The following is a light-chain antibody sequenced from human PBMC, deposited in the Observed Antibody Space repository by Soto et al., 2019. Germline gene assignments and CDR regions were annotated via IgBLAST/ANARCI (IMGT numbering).Light chain of an antibody. CDR2: VNSDGSH. CDR1: SGYTSHA. CDR3: QSWGTAIRV. J-gene: IGLJ3*02. Sequence: QLVLTQLPSASASLGASVKLTCTLSSGYTSHAIAWHQQLPKQGPRYLMKVNSDGSHITGDGIPDRFSGSISGAEHYLTISSLRSEDEADYYCQSWGTAIRVFGGGTKLTVL. V-gene: IGLV4-69*01.